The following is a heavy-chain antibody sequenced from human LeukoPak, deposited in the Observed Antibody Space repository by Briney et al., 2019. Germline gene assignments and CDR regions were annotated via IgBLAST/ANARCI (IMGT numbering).Heavy chain of an antibody. CDR3: GMYNSTWYVGY. Sequence: GASVKVSCKASGYTFTAYYLHWVRQAPGQGLEWMGWTNPNSGGINYAQRFQGRVTMTRDTFISTAYMELSSLRSDDTAVYYCGMYNSTWYVGYWGQGTLVTVSS. V-gene: IGHV1-2*02. J-gene: IGHJ4*02. CDR2: TNPNSGGI. D-gene: IGHD6-13*01. CDR1: GYTFTAYY.